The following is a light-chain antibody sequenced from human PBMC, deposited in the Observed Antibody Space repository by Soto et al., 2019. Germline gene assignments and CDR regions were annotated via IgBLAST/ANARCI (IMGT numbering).Light chain of an antibody. J-gene: IGLJ2*01. CDR1: SSDIGGYNY. Sequence: QSVLTQPASVSGSPGQSITISCTGTSSDIGGYNYVSWYQHHPGKAPKLMIYEDTNRPSGVSNRFSGSKSGNTASLTISGLQAEDEADYYCSSYTSSSTLLFGGGTKVTVL. CDR3: SSYTSSSTLL. V-gene: IGLV2-14*01. CDR2: EDT.